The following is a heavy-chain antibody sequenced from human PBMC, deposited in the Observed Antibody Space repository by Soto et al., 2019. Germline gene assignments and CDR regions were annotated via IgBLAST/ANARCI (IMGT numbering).Heavy chain of an antibody. CDR1: GGTFSSYA. D-gene: IGHD2-2*02. J-gene: IGHJ5*02. CDR2: IIPIFGTA. CDR3: ARYVGYQLLYRHNWFDP. Sequence: QVQLVQSGAEVKKPGSSVKVSCKASGGTFSSYAISWVRQAPGQGLEWMGGIIPIFGTANYAQKFQGRVTITADESTSTAYMELSSLRSEDTAVYYWARYVGYQLLYRHNWFDPWGQGTLVTVSS. V-gene: IGHV1-69*01.